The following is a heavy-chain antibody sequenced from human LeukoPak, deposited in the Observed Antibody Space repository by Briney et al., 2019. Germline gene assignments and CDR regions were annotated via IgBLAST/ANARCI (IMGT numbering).Heavy chain of an antibody. J-gene: IGHJ4*02. V-gene: IGHV1-8*01. CDR2: MNPNSDNT. Sequence: GASVKVSCKASGYTFTSYDINWVRQATGQGLEWMGWMNPNSDNTGYAQKFQGRVTMTRNTSISTAYMELSSLRSEDTAVYYCARDPGYDSSGYYYGYFDYWGLGTLVTVSS. CDR1: GYTFTSYD. CDR3: ARDPGYDSSGYYYGYFDY. D-gene: IGHD3-22*01.